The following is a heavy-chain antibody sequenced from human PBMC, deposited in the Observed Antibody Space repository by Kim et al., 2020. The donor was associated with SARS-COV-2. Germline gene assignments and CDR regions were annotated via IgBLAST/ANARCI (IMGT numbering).Heavy chain of an antibody. CDR1: GFTFSNYA. D-gene: IGHD1-1*01. J-gene: IGHJ5*02. CDR2: ISVSGGNT. V-gene: IGHV3-23*01. Sequence: GGSLRLSCAASGFTFSNYAMSWVRQAPGKGLEWVSSISVSGGNTYNADSVKGRITISRDNSKNTLYLQMNSLRAEDTAVYYCAMEGGTVLRYRWFDPWGQGTLVTVSS. CDR3: AMEGGTVLRYRWFDP.